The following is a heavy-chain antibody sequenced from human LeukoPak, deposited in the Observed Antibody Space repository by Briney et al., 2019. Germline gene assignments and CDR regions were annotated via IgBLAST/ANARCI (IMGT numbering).Heavy chain of an antibody. CDR2: IKEDGGEK. Sequence: GGSLRVSCVASGFTLSGHWMTWVRQAPGKGPEWVANIKEDGGEKNYVGSVKGRFTISRDNAKNSLYLQMNSLRVEDTAVYYCARERSGWYERWLDYWGQGTMVTVSS. J-gene: IGHJ4*02. D-gene: IGHD6-19*01. CDR3: ARERSGWYERWLDY. CDR1: GFTLSGHW. V-gene: IGHV3-7*01.